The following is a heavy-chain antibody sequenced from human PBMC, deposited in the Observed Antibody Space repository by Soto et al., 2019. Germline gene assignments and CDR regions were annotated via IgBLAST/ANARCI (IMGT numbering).Heavy chain of an antibody. J-gene: IGHJ4*02. CDR1: GFTFSSYA. D-gene: IGHD6-19*01. V-gene: IGHV3-30-3*01. CDR2: ISYDGSNK. CDR3: AREMDSCGWLYDY. Sequence: QVQLVESGGGVVQPGRSLRLSCAASGFTFSSYATHWVRQAPGKGLEWVAVISYDGSNKYYADSVKGRFTISRDNSKNTLYLQMNSLRAEDTAVYYCAREMDSCGWLYDYWGQGTLVTVSS.